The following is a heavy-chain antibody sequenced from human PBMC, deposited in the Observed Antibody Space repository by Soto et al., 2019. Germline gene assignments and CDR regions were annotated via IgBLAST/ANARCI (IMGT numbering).Heavy chain of an antibody. CDR3: ARVGYGDYEEGFWFDL. CDR2: MNPNSRNT. J-gene: IGHJ5*02. CDR1: GYTFTSYD. Sequence: ASVKVSCKASGYTFTSYDINWVRQATGQGLEWMAWMNPNSRNTCYAHKFQRRVTITRTTSITTAYMELCSLRSEDTAVYYCARVGYGDYEEGFWFDLWGQGPLVTVSS. V-gene: IGHV1-8*01. D-gene: IGHD4-17*01.